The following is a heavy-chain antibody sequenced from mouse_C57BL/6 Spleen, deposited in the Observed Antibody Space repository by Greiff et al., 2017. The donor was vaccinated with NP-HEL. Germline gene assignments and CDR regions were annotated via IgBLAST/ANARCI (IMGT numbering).Heavy chain of an antibody. Sequence: QVQLKQPGAELVKPGASVKMSCKASGYTFTSYWITWVKQRPGQGLEWIGDIYPGSGSTNYNEKFKSKATLTVDTSSSTAYMQLSSLTSEDSAVYYCAKIYYDYDKGFAYWGQGTLVTVSA. CDR1: GYTFTSYW. CDR3: AKIYYDYDKGFAY. J-gene: IGHJ3*01. D-gene: IGHD2-4*01. V-gene: IGHV1-55*01. CDR2: IYPGSGST.